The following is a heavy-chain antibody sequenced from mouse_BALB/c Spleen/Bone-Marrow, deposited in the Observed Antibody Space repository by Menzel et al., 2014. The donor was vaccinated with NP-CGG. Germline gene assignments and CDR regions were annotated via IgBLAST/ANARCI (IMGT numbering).Heavy chain of an antibody. D-gene: IGHD2-4*01. Sequence: DVKLQESGGGSVQPGGSLKLSCAASGFTFSDYYMYWVRQTPEKRLEWVAYISNGGGSTYYPDTIKGRFTISRDNAKNTLFLQMSRLKSEDTAVYFCSTMITTPYALDYWGQGTSVTVSS. CDR3: STMITTPYALDY. J-gene: IGHJ4*01. CDR2: ISNGGGST. V-gene: IGHV5-12*01. CDR1: GFTFSDYY.